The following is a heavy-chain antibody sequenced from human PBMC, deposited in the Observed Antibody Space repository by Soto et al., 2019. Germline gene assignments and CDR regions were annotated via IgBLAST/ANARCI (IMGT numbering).Heavy chain of an antibody. Sequence: GSLRLSCAASGFTFSSYAMSWVRQAPGKGLEWVSAISGSGGSTYYADSVKGRFTISRDNSKNTLYLQMNSLRAEDTAVYYCAKTVYSSSWYKWGYAFDIWGQGTMVTVSS. CDR2: ISGSGGST. CDR1: GFTFSSYA. V-gene: IGHV3-23*01. J-gene: IGHJ3*02. D-gene: IGHD6-13*01. CDR3: AKTVYSSSWYKWGYAFDI.